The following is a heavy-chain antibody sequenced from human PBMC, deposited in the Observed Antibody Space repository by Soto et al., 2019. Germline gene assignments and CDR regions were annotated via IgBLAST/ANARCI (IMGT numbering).Heavy chain of an antibody. Sequence: EVQLVESGGGLVQPGGSLKLSCAASGFTFSGSAMHWVRQASGKGLEWVGRIRSKANSYATAYAASVKGRFTISRDDSKNTAYLQMNSLKTEDTAVYYCTTGWIQLYEVGYWGQGPLVTVSS. CDR2: IRSKANSYAT. CDR3: TTGWIQLYEVGY. V-gene: IGHV3-73*02. CDR1: GFTFSGSA. D-gene: IGHD5-18*01. J-gene: IGHJ4*02.